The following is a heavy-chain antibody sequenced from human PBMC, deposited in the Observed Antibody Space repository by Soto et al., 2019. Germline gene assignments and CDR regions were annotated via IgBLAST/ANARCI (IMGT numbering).Heavy chain of an antibody. CDR1: GYTFTSYG. CDR3: AIQWNIVVVTAANIFYYYSGMDV. CDR2: ISAYNGNT. D-gene: IGHD2-2*01. J-gene: IGHJ6*02. Sequence: ASVKVSCKASGYTFTSYGISWVRQAPGQGLEWMGWISAYNGNTNYAQKLQGRVTMTTDTSTSTAYMELRSLRSDDTAVYYCAIQWNIVVVTAANIFYYYSGMDVWGQGTTVTVSS. V-gene: IGHV1-18*04.